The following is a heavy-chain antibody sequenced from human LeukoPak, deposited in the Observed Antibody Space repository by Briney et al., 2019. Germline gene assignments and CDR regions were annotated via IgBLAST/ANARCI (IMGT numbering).Heavy chain of an antibody. D-gene: IGHD2-2*01. CDR3: AKHDRYCSSTSCSLGAFDI. V-gene: IGHV3-23*01. CDR1: GFTFSSYA. CDR2: ISGSGGST. J-gene: IGHJ3*02. Sequence: GGSLRLSCAASGFTFSSYAMSWVRQAPGKGLEWVSAISGSGGSTYYADSVKGRFTISRDNSKNTLYLQMNSLRAEDTAVYYCAKHDRYCSSTSCSLGAFDIWGQGTMVTVSS.